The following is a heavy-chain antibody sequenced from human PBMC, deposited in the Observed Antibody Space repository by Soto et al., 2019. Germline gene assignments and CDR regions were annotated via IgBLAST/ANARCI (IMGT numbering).Heavy chain of an antibody. CDR2: INQDGSKK. CDR3: ATVREQWLLDS. J-gene: IGHJ4*02. CDR1: GFTFSTYW. D-gene: IGHD6-19*01. Sequence: GGSLRLSCAASGFTFSTYWMNWVRQAPGKGLEWVANINQDGSKKNYVDSVKGRFTISRDNAKKSLYLQMNSLRAEDTAIYYCATVREQWLLDSWGQGTMVTVYS. V-gene: IGHV3-7*01.